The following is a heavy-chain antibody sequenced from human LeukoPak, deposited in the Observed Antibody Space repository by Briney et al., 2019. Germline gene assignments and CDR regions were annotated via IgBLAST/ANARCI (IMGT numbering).Heavy chain of an antibody. V-gene: IGHV3-30*18. J-gene: IGHJ4*02. CDR1: GFTFSTYG. Sequence: PGGSLRLSCAASGFTFSTYGLHWVRQAPGKGLEWVAVISYDGSHIYYADSVKGRFTISRDNSKNTLYLQMSSLRAEDTAVYYCAKDERNWNYNLASQTYDWGQGTLVTVSS. CDR2: ISYDGSHI. CDR3: AKDERNWNYNLASQTYD. D-gene: IGHD1-7*01.